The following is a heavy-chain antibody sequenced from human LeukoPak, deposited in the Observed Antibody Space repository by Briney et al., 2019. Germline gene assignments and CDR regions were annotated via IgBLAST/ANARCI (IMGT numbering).Heavy chain of an antibody. Sequence: GGSLRLSCAASGFTFSSYGMTWVRQAPGRGLEWVSTISDSGGSTYYADSVKGRFTISRDNSKNTLYLQMNSLRAEDTAAYYCTKAMSRDGYSRFDYWGLGTLVTVSS. V-gene: IGHV3-23*01. D-gene: IGHD5-24*01. CDR1: GFTFSSYG. J-gene: IGHJ4*02. CDR3: TKAMSRDGYSRFDY. CDR2: ISDSGGST.